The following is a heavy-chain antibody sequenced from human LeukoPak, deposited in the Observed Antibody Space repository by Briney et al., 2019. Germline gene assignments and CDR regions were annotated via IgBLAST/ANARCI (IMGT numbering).Heavy chain of an antibody. D-gene: IGHD2-15*01. Sequence: GASVKVSCKASGYRFTSYGITWVRQAPGQGLEWMGWISAYNGNTNYAQKVQGRVTLTTDTSTNTAYMELRSLRSDDTAVYYCAREGYCSGGICYSTMNWFDPWGQGTLVTVSS. J-gene: IGHJ5*02. CDR1: GYRFTSYG. CDR2: ISAYNGNT. V-gene: IGHV1-18*01. CDR3: AREGYCSGGICYSTMNWFDP.